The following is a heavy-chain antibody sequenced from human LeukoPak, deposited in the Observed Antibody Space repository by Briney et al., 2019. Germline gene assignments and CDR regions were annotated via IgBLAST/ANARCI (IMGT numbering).Heavy chain of an antibody. Sequence: GGSLRLSCAASGFTFSTYWMSWVRQAPGKGLEWVAYISTSGDSTKYADSVEGRFTISRDNAENSLYLLMNSLRVEDTAVYYCVKNGWLDYWGQGILVTVSS. CDR2: ISTSGDST. CDR1: GFTFSTYW. V-gene: IGHV3-21*06. D-gene: IGHD6-19*01. CDR3: VKNGWLDY. J-gene: IGHJ4*02.